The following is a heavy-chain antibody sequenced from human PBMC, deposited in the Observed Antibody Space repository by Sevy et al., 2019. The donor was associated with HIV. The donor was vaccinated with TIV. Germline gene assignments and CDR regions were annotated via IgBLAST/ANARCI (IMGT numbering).Heavy chain of an antibody. J-gene: IGHJ4*02. CDR1: GFTFSSYG. V-gene: IGHV3-33*01. Sequence: GGSLRLSCAASGFTFSSYGMHWVRQAPGKGLEWVAVIWYDGSNKYHADSVKGRFTISRDNSKNTLYLQMNSLRAEDTAVYYCARECGFGFTPPSPDGDWGQGTLVTVSS. CDR3: ARECGFGFTPPSPDGD. CDR2: IWYDGSNK. D-gene: IGHD3-10*01.